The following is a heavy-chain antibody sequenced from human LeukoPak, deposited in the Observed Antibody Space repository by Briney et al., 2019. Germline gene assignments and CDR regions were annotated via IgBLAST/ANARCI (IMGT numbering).Heavy chain of an antibody. V-gene: IGHV3-33*01. D-gene: IGHD3-10*01. J-gene: IGHJ4*02. CDR2: IWYDGSNK. CDR3: ARDGGYGSGSYPDY. CDR1: GFTFSSYG. Sequence: PGGSLRLSCAASGFTFSSYGMHWVRQAPGKGLEWVAVIWYDGSNKYYADSVKGRFTISRDNSKNTLYLQMNSLRAEDTAVYYCARDGGYGSGSYPDYWGQGTLVTVSS.